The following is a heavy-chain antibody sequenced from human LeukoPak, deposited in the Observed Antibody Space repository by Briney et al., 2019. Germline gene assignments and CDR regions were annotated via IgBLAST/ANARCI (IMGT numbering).Heavy chain of an antibody. V-gene: IGHV1-8*03. J-gene: IGHJ4*02. CDR2: MNPNSGNT. CDR3: ARGLGWELHSDYFDY. Sequence: ASVKVSCKASGYTFTSYDINWVRQATGQGLEWMGWMNPNSGNTGYAQKFQGRVTITRNTFISTAYMELSSLRSEDTAVYYCARGLGWELHSDYFDYWGQGTLVTVSS. CDR1: GYTFTSYD. D-gene: IGHD1-26*01.